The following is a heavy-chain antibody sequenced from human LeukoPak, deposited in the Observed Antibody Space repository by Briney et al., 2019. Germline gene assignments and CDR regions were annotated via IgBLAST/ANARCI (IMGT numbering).Heavy chain of an antibody. D-gene: IGHD5-18*01. V-gene: IGHV4-59*01. CDR2: IYYSGST. CDR1: GGSISSYY. Sequence: SETLSLTCTVSGGSISSYYWSWIRQPPGKGLEWIGYIYYSGSTNYNPSLKSRVTISLDTSKNQFSLKLSSVTAADTAVYYCARLDSYGYYFDYWGQGTLVTVSS. CDR3: ARLDSYGYYFDY. J-gene: IGHJ4*02.